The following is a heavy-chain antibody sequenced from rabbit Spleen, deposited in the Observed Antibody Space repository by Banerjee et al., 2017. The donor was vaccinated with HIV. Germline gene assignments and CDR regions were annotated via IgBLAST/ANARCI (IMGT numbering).Heavy chain of an antibody. Sequence: QEQLEESGGGLVKPEGSLTLTCKASGVSLNDKDVMCWVRQAPGKGLEWIACIKTTSGSTYYASWAKGRFTISKTSSTTVTLQMTSLTAADTATYFCARSDNNGFGIFGLWGPGTLVTVS. CDR2: IKTTSGST. J-gene: IGHJ6*01. CDR3: ARSDNNGFGIFGL. V-gene: IGHV1S45*01. D-gene: IGHD3-1*01. CDR1: GVSLNDKDV.